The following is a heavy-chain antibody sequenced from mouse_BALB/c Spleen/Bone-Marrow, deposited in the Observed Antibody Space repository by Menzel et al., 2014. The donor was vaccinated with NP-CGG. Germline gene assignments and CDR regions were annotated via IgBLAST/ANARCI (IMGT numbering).Heavy chain of an antibody. V-gene: IGHV1S81*02. J-gene: IGHJ4*01. Sequence: QVQLKESGAELVKPGASVKLSCKASGYTFTSYWMHWVKLRPGQGFEWIGEINPNNGGSNYNEKFKRKATLTVDKTSSTAYMQLNSLTSEDSAVYYCTRLFYGSSDYAMDNWGQGTSVTVSS. CDR3: TRLFYGSSDYAMDN. D-gene: IGHD1-1*01. CDR1: GYTFTSYW. CDR2: INPNNGGS.